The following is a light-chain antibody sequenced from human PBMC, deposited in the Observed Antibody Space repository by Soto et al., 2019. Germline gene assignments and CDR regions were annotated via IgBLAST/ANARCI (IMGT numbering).Light chain of an antibody. J-gene: IGKJ1*01. CDR2: AAS. Sequence: DIQMTQSPSSLSASVGDRVTITCRASQDIRNYLGWFQQKPGKAPKRLMYAASSLQSGVPSRFSGSGSGTEFTLTISCLQPEDYATYYCLQHNDYPPTFGQGTKVEI. CDR1: QDIRNY. CDR3: LQHNDYPPT. V-gene: IGKV1-17*01.